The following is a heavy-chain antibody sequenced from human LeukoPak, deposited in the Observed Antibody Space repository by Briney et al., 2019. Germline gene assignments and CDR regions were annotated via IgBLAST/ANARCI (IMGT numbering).Heavy chain of an antibody. J-gene: IGHJ6*02. CDR3: ARGGCSGGSCYTANREGDQYYYYGIDV. V-gene: IGHV3-7*01. CDR2: IKQDGSEK. CDR1: GFTFSRYR. Sequence: PGGSLRLSCAASGFTFSRYRMNWVRQAPGQGLEWVGNIKQDGSEKYYVDSVKGRFTITRDNAKNSLFLQMNSLRAEDTAVYYCARGGCSGGSCYTANREGDQYYYYGIDVLGQGTTVTVSS. D-gene: IGHD2-15*01.